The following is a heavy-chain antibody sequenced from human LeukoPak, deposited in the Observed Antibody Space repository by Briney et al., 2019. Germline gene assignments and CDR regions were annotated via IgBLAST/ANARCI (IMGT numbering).Heavy chain of an antibody. J-gene: IGHJ4*02. Sequence: GASVKVSCKASGYTFTSYDINWVRQATGQGLEWMGWMNPNSGNTGYAQKFQGWVTMTRDTSISTAYMELSRLRSDDTAVYYCARVIVAAGGGDYWGQGTLVTVSS. CDR3: ARVIVAAGGGDY. V-gene: IGHV1-8*01. CDR1: GYTFTSYD. CDR2: MNPNSGNT. D-gene: IGHD6-13*01.